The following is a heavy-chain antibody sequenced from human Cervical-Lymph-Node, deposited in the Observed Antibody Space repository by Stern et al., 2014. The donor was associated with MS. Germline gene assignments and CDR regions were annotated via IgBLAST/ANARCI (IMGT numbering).Heavy chain of an antibody. J-gene: IGHJ5*02. Sequence: EVQLVESGGGLIQPGGSLRLFCAASGLAVSGSYMSWVRQAPGKGLEWVSLIYSSGRTYYSDSVKGRFTISRDNSKNTLFLQMNNLRAEDTAVYYCAVGSNYFHSWGQGTLVTVSS. CDR2: IYSSGRT. CDR1: GLAVSGSY. CDR3: AVGSNYFHS. V-gene: IGHV3-53*01. D-gene: IGHD1-26*01.